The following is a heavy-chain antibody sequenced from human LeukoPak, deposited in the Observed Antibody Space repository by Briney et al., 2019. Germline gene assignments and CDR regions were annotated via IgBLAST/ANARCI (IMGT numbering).Heavy chain of an antibody. CDR2: ITTGGPNT. Sequence: GGTLRLSCTASGFTFSSYTMSWVRQAPGKGLKWVSTITTGGPNTYYADSVKGRFTVSRDDSKNTLYLQMNSLRAEDTAVYYCAKDGGLWVSAHWGDSWGRGTLVTVSS. J-gene: IGHJ4*02. D-gene: IGHD7-27*01. CDR3: AKDGGLWVSAHWGDS. V-gene: IGHV3-23*01. CDR1: GFTFSSYT.